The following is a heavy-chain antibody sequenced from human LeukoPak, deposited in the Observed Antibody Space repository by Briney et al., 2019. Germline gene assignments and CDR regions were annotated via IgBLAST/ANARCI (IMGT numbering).Heavy chain of an antibody. D-gene: IGHD3-22*01. CDR1: GGSISSSSYY. CDR3: ARVGYYDSSGFAY. CDR2: IYYSGST. Sequence: SETLSLTCTVSGGSISSSSYYWGWIRQPPGKGLEWIGSIYYSGSTYYNPSLKSRVTISVHTSKNQFSLKLSSVTAADTAVYYCARVGYYDSSGFAYWGQGTLVTVSS. J-gene: IGHJ4*02. V-gene: IGHV4-39*01.